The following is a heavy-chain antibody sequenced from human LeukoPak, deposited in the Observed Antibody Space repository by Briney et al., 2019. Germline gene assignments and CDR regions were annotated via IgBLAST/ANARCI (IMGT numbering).Heavy chain of an antibody. J-gene: IGHJ1*01. CDR1: GYSFTSYW. V-gene: IGHV5-51*01. CDR2: IYPGDSDT. CDR3: ARPGSSTSRQPLEYFQH. D-gene: IGHD2-2*01. Sequence: PGESLKISCKGSGYSFTSYWIAWVRQIPGKGMEWMGIIYPGDSDTRYSPSFQGQATISADKSISTAYLQWSSLKASDTAMYYCARPGSSTSRQPLEYFQHWGQGTLVTVSA.